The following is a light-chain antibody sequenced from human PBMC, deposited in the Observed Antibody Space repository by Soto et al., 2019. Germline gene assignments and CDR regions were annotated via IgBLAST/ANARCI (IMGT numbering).Light chain of an antibody. CDR1: PSVSSN. CDR2: GAS. CDR3: QQYNNWSS. V-gene: IGKV3-15*01. Sequence: EILLTQSPATLSLSPGERATLSCRASPSVSSNLAWYQQMPGQAPRLLIYGASTRATGIPARFSGRGSGTEFTRTISSLPSDDFAAYYCQQYNNWSSFGRGTKVVIK. J-gene: IGKJ1*01.